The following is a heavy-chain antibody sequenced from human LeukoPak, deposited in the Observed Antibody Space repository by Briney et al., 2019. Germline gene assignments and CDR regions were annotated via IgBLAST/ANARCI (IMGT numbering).Heavy chain of an antibody. D-gene: IGHD2-15*01. Sequence: PGGSLRLSCAVSGFTLTNHGASWVRQAPGKGLEWVSIITGTGGRYYGDSVKGRFILSRDNSKNTVYMQMSSLRAEDTATYYCAKDYCRDGNCPFPFLDSWGQGTLVTVSS. CDR2: ITGTGGR. CDR1: GFTLTNHG. J-gene: IGHJ4*02. CDR3: AKDYCRDGNCPFPFLDS. V-gene: IGHV3-23*01.